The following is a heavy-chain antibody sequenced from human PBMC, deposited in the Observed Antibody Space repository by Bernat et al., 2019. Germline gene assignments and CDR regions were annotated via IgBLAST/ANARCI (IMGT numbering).Heavy chain of an antibody. J-gene: IGHJ6*02. CDR2: ISSSSSTI. CDR1: GFTFSSYS. Sequence: EVQLVESGGGLVQPGGSLRLSCAASGFTFSSYSMNWVRQAPGKGLEWFSYISSSSSTIYYADSVKGRFTISRDNAKNSLYLQMNSLRAEDTAVYYCARARIMTTETTTGALGLAYYYYGMDVWGQGTTVTVSS. D-gene: IGHD4-17*01. CDR3: ARARIMTTETTTGALGLAYYYYGMDV. V-gene: IGHV3-48*01.